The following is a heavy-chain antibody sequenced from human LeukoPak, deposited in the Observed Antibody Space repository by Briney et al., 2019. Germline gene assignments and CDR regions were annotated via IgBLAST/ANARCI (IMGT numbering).Heavy chain of an antibody. D-gene: IGHD3-22*01. CDR1: GYTFTGYY. J-gene: IGHJ4*02. Sequence: ASVTVSCKATGYTFTGYYMHWVRQAPGQGLEWMGWINPNSGGTNYAQKFQGRVTMTRDTSISTAYMELSRLRSEDTAVYYCARVMSDSSGYHTAYYFDYWGQGTLVTVSS. CDR2: INPNSGGT. CDR3: ARVMSDSSGYHTAYYFDY. V-gene: IGHV1-2*02.